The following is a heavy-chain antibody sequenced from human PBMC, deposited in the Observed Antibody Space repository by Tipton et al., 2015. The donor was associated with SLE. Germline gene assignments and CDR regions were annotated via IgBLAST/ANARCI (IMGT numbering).Heavy chain of an antibody. CDR2: LYHSGST. Sequence: GLVKPSETLSLSCTVSGGSISSHYWNWIRQPPGEGLEWIGALYHSGSTYYNPSLRGRVAISLDTTKNQFSLNLRSVTAADTAVYFCARFLEWTGGDFWGRGMLVTVSS. CDR3: ARFLEWTGGDF. D-gene: IGHD3-3*01. J-gene: IGHJ4*02. V-gene: IGHV4-59*04. CDR1: GGSISSHY.